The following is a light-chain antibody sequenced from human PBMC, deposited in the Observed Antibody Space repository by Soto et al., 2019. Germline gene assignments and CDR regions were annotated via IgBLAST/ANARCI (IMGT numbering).Light chain of an antibody. J-gene: IGLJ2*01. CDR3: SSFAGGGNPVL. CDR2: EVT. CDR1: SSDVGGDNY. Sequence: QSALTQPPSASGSLGQSVTISCTGSSSDVGGDNYVSWHQQHPGKAPKVMIYEVTKRPPGVPDRFSGSKSGTTASLTVSGLQAEDEADYYCSSFAGGGNPVLLGGGTKVTVL. V-gene: IGLV2-8*01.